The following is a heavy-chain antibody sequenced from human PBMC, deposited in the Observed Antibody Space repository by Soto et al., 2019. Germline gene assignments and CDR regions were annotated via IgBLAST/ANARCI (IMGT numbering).Heavy chain of an antibody. Sequence: EVQLLESGGGLAQPGGSLRLSCAGSGFSLSSYAMSWVRQAPGKGLEWVSGISGSGASRDYADSVKGRFTIARDNFENTLFLQMNSMRAEDTAVYYCARGPCSGGGCCSRHFDDWGQGTLVTVSS. D-gene: IGHD2-15*01. V-gene: IGHV3-23*01. J-gene: IGHJ4*02. CDR1: GFSLSSYA. CDR2: ISGSGASR. CDR3: ARGPCSGGGCCSRHFDD.